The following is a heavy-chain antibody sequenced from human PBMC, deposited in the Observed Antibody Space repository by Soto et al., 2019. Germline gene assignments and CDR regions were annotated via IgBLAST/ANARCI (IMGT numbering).Heavy chain of an antibody. V-gene: IGHV1-58*01. D-gene: IGHD3-22*01. Sequence: VGSVKLSCKTSGFTFTSSAVQCVRQARGQRLEWIGWIVVGSGNTNYAQKFQERVTITRDMSTSTAYMELSSLRSEDTAVYYCAADLTTYYYDSSGYPTLDYWGQGTLVTVSS. CDR3: AADLTTYYYDSSGYPTLDY. CDR2: IVVGSGNT. CDR1: GFTFTSSA. J-gene: IGHJ4*02.